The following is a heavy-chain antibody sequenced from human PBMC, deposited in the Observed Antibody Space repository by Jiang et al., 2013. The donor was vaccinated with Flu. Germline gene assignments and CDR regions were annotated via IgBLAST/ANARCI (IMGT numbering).Heavy chain of an antibody. CDR1: GDSVSSNSAA. CDR2: TYYRSKWYN. Sequence: SQTLSLTCAISGDSVSSNSAAWNWIRQSPSRGLEWLGRTYYRSKWYNDYAVSVKSRITINPDTSKNQFSLQLNSVTPEDTAVHYCARVRRRDGYNRHAFDIWGQGTMVTVSS. CDR3: ARVRRRDGYNRHAFDI. D-gene: IGHD5-24*01. V-gene: IGHV6-1*01. J-gene: IGHJ3*02.